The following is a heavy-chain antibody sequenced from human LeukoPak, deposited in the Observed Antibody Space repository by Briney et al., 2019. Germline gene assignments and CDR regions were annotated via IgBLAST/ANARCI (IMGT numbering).Heavy chain of an antibody. D-gene: IGHD2-15*01. CDR1: GASISSYY. CDR2: LYYIGST. Sequence: SETLSLTCTVSGASISSYYWSWIRQSPGKRLEWIGYLYYIGSTDYNPSPKNRVTISVDTSKNEFFMKLKSVTAADTAMYYCARARIGGWFDPWGQGTLVTVSS. CDR3: ARARIGGWFDP. V-gene: IGHV4-59*01. J-gene: IGHJ5*02.